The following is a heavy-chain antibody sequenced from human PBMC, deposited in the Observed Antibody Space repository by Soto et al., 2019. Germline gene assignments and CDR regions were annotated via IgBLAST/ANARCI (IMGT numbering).Heavy chain of an antibody. J-gene: IGHJ4*02. CDR2: INPNSGGT. D-gene: IGHD2-8*01. Sequence: APVKGSCKASGYTITGYYMHWVRQAHGQGLEWMGWINPNSGGTNYAQKFQGWVTMTRDTSISTAYMELSRLRSDDTAVYYCAREARPSDIVLMVYAITFDYWGQGTLVTVSS. CDR1: GYTITGYY. V-gene: IGHV1-2*04. CDR3: AREARPSDIVLMVYAITFDY.